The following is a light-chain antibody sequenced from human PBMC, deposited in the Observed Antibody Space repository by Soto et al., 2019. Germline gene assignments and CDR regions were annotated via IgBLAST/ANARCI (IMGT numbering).Light chain of an antibody. J-gene: IGKJ5*01. CDR2: GAS. Sequence: DIVLTQSPGPLSLSPGERSTLSCSSSQSVTNNYLAWYQQKPGQAPRLLIDGASSRATGIPDRFSGSGSGTDFTLTISRLEPEDFAVFYCQQYGNSPITFGQGTRLEIK. CDR1: QSVTNNY. V-gene: IGKV3-20*01. CDR3: QQYGNSPIT.